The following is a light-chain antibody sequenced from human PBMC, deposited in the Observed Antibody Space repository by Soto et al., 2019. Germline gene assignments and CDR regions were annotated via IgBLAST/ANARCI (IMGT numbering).Light chain of an antibody. V-gene: IGKV3-20*01. CDR3: QQYMSSVT. CDR1: QSVDTTF. J-gene: IGKJ1*01. CDR2: GAS. Sequence: EIVLTQSPGSLSLSPGQRATLSCRASQSVDTTFFAWYQKKPGQAPRLLIQGASKRATGIPDRFSGSGSGTEFTLIISRLEPEDFEVYYRQQYMSSVTFGQGTKVEIK.